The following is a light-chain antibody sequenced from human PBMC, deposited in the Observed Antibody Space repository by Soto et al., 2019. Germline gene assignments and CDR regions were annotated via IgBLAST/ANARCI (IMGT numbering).Light chain of an antibody. V-gene: IGKV3-11*01. CDR1: QSVSTY. CDR2: DAS. J-gene: IGKJ1*01. CDR3: QQRSNWPPTWT. Sequence: EIVLTQSPATLSLSPGERATLSCRASQSVSTYLAWYQQKPGQAPRLLIYDASKRATGIPVRFSGSGSGTDFTLTITSLAPEDFGLYYCQQRSNWPPTWTFGQGTKVDIK.